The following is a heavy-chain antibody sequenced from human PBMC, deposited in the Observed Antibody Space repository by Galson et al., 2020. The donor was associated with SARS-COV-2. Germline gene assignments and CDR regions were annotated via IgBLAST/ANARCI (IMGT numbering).Heavy chain of an antibody. CDR1: GFSLSTSGVG. Sequence: SGPTLVKPTQTLTLTCTFSGFSLSTSGVGVGWVRQPPGKALEWLALIYWNADKRYSPSLKSRLTVTKDASHNQVVLTMTNMDPVDTATYYCAHTGGYDYFPICDSRGQGTLVAVSS. J-gene: IGHJ4*02. V-gene: IGHV2-5*01. D-gene: IGHD3-22*01. CDR2: IYWNADK. CDR3: AHTGGYDYFPICDS.